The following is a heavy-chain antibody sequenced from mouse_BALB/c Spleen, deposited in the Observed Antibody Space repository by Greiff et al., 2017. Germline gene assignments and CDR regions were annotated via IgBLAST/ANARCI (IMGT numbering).Heavy chain of an antibody. CDR2: INPSTGYT. Sequence: QVQLQQSGAELAKPGASVKMSCKASGYTFTSYWMHWVKQRPGQGLEWIGYINPSTGYTEYNQKFKDKATLTADKSSSTAYMQLSSLTSEDSAVYYCARETTVVEYYFDYWGQGTTLTVSS. CDR3: ARETTVVEYYFDY. V-gene: IGHV1-7*01. J-gene: IGHJ2*01. D-gene: IGHD1-1*01. CDR1: GYTFTSYW.